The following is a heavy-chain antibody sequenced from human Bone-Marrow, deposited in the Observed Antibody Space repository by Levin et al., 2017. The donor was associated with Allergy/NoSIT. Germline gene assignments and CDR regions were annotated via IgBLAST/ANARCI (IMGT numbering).Heavy chain of an antibody. Sequence: PSETLSLTCTVSGGPISTYYWSWIRQPPGKGLEWIGYVYNSDTKYNPSLKRRVTISLDTSKKQFSLNLTSVSAADTALYYCARNNYYGSGDNWFDPWGQGTLVTVSS. V-gene: IGHV4-59*01. J-gene: IGHJ5*02. CDR3: ARNNYYGSGDNWFDP. CDR2: VYNSDT. D-gene: IGHD3-10*01. CDR1: GGPISTYY.